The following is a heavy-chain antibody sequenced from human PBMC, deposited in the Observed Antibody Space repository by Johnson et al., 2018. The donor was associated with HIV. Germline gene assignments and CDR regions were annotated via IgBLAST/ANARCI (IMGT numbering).Heavy chain of an antibody. CDR1: GFTFSSYG. Sequence: QMLLVESGGGVVQPGGSLRLSCVASGFTFSSYGMHWVRQAPGKGLEWVAFIRYDGSNKYYADSVKGRFTISRDNSKNTLYLQMNTLRAEDTAVYYCAKDHDYGDAFDIWGQGTMVTVSS. CDR3: AKDHDYGDAFDI. CDR2: IRYDGSNK. J-gene: IGHJ3*02. D-gene: IGHD4-17*01. V-gene: IGHV3-30*02.